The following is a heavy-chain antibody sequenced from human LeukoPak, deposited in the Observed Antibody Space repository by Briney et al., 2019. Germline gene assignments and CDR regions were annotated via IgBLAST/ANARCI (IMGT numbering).Heavy chain of an antibody. Sequence: GGSLRLSCAASGFTFSSYGMHWVRQAPGKGLEWVAFIRYDGSNKYYADSVKGRFTISRDNSKNTLYLQMNSLRPEDTAIYYCAKWGDNHDAFDLWGQGTMVTVSS. D-gene: IGHD1-14*01. CDR1: GFTFSSYG. CDR2: IRYDGSNK. CDR3: AKWGDNHDAFDL. J-gene: IGHJ3*01. V-gene: IGHV3-30*02.